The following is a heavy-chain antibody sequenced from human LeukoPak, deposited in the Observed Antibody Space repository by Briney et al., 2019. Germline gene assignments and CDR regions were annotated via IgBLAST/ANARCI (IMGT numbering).Heavy chain of an antibody. CDR1: GDSISSGDYY. V-gene: IGHV4-61*02. J-gene: IGHJ3*02. CDR3: ARGPYSYDSAGAFDI. Sequence: PSQTLSLTCTVSGDSISSGDYYWSWIRQPAGKGLEWIGRISSSGSTNYNPSLKSRVTISVDTSKNQFSLKLSSVTAADTAVYFCARGPYSYDSAGAFDIWGQGTMVTVSS. D-gene: IGHD3-22*01. CDR2: ISSSGST.